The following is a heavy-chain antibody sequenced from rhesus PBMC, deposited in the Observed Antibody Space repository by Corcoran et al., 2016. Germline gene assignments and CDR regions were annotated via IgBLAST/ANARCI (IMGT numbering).Heavy chain of an antibody. V-gene: IGHV4-65*01. Sequence: QVQLQESGPGLVKPSETLSLTCAVSGGSVSSSNWWSWIRQPPGKGLEWIGYISGSSGSTYYNPSLKCRVTISTDTSKNQFSLKLSSVTAADTAVYYCARGRIAYDYWGQGVLVTVSS. J-gene: IGHJ4*01. CDR2: ISGSSGST. D-gene: IGHD1-1-1*01. CDR1: GGSVSSSNW. CDR3: ARGRIAYDY.